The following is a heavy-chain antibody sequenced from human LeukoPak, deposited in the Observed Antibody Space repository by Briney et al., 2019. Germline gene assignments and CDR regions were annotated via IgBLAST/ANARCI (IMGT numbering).Heavy chain of an antibody. CDR1: GYTFTSYG. CDR2: ISAYNGNT. Sequence: GASVKVSCKASGYTFTSYGISWVRQAPGQGLEWMGWISAYNGNTNYAQKLQGRVTMTTDTSTSTAYMELRSPRSDDTAVYYCARVGDTYYDILTGYYINDYWGQGTLVTVSS. V-gene: IGHV1-18*01. D-gene: IGHD3-9*01. CDR3: ARVGDTYYDILTGYYINDY. J-gene: IGHJ4*02.